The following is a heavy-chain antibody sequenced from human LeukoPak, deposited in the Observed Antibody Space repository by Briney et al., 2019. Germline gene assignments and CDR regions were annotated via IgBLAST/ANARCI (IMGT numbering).Heavy chain of an antibody. D-gene: IGHD2-2*01. CDR3: ARLGYCSSTSCYGMDV. CDR2: INHSGST. J-gene: IGHJ6*04. Sequence: SETLSLTCAVYGGSFSGYYWSWIRQPPGKGLEWIGEINHSGSTNYNPSLKSRVTISVDTSKNQFSLKLSSLTAADTAVYYCARLGYCSSTSCYGMDVWGKGTTVTVSS. CDR1: GGSFSGYY. V-gene: IGHV4-34*01.